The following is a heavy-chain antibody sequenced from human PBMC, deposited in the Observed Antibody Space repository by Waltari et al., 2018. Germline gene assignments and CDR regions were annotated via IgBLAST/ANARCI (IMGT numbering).Heavy chain of an antibody. CDR3: ARRSESRKVGFLIDY. Sequence: QLQLQESGPGLVKPSETLSLTCTVSGDSISSRYYYWEWIRQPPGKGLEWIGSVYYSGTTYHNPSLKSRGTLSVDTPKNKFSLRLNSVTAADTAVYYCARRSESRKVGFLIDYWGPGTLVTVSS. D-gene: IGHD1-26*01. V-gene: IGHV4-39*01. CDR2: VYYSGTT. CDR1: GDSISSRYYY. J-gene: IGHJ4*02.